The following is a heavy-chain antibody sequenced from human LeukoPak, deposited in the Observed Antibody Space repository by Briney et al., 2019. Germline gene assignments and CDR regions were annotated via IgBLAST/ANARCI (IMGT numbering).Heavy chain of an antibody. CDR1: GFTFSSYA. J-gene: IGHJ4*02. CDR3: ATKIETGYSSGWYDYY. V-gene: IGHV3-23*01. Sequence: GGSLRLSCAASGFTFSSYAMSWVRQPPGKGLEWVSGISGSGDNTYYADSVKGRFTISRDNAKNSLYLQMNSLRAEDTAVYYCATKIETGYSSGWYDYYWGQGTLVTVSS. D-gene: IGHD6-19*01. CDR2: ISGSGDNT.